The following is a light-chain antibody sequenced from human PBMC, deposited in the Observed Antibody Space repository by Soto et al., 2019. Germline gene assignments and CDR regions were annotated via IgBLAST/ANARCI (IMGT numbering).Light chain of an antibody. CDR3: QHYNTYPLT. CDR2: KAS. V-gene: IGKV1-5*03. Sequence: DIQMTQSPSTLSASVGDRVTITCRASQSISTWLAWYQQKPGKAPKLLIYKASSLEAGVPSRFSGSGSGTAFNITISSLQPDDFATYYCQHYNTYPLTFGGGTTVEIK. J-gene: IGKJ4*01. CDR1: QSISTW.